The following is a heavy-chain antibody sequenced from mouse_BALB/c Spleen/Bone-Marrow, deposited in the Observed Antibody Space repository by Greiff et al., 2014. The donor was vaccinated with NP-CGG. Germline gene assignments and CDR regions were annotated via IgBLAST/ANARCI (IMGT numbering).Heavy chain of an antibody. D-gene: IGHD1-2*01. Sequence: VQLQQSGPELVKPGASVGISCKASGFTFTSYFIHWMKERPGQGLEWIGWIYPGNVNTNYNEKFKGKATLTADKSSTTAYMQLSSLTSEDSAVYFCARRFITTTHWYFDVWGAGTTVTVSS. CDR2: IYPGNVNT. V-gene: IGHV1S56*01. CDR1: GFTFTSYF. J-gene: IGHJ1*01. CDR3: ARRFITTTHWYFDV.